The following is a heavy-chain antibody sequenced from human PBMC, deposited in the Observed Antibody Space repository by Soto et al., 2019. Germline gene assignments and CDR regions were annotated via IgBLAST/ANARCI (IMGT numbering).Heavy chain of an antibody. CDR3: VKDTYYYDSSGYYIFDY. D-gene: IGHD3-22*01. CDR2: ISYDGSNK. Sequence: SGGSLRLSCAASGFTFSSHTMHWVRQAPGKGLEWAAHISYDGSNKHYAESVKGRFTISRDSSKNALYLQMNSLRAEDTAVYYCVKDTYYYDSSGYYIFDYWGQGTLVTVSS. J-gene: IGHJ4*02. CDR1: GFTFSSHT. V-gene: IGHV3-30*04.